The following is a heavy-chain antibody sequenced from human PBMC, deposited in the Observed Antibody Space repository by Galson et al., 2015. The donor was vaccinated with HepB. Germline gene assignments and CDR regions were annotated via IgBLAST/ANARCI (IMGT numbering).Heavy chain of an antibody. D-gene: IGHD1-20*01. CDR3: VKGHHLLTGSADIDYYYGMDV. CDR1: GFTFSDYG. J-gene: IGHJ6*02. V-gene: IGHV3-64D*06. Sequence: SLRLSCAASGFTFSDYGMHWVRQAPGKGLEYVSIISSDGSSTYNADFVKDRFTISRDNSKNTLYLQMSSLRVEDTAIYYCVKGHHLLTGSADIDYYYGMDVWGHGTTVTVSS. CDR2: ISSDGSST.